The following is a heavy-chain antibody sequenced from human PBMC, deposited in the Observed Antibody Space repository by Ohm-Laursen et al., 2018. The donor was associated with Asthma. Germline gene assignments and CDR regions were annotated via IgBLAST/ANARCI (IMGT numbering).Heavy chain of an antibody. D-gene: IGHD1-7*01. CDR3: ARSIGYPSGTTGALNYYGMDV. J-gene: IGHJ6*02. CDR2: IYYSGST. V-gene: IGHV4-59*12. Sequence: GTLSLTCTVSGGSISSYYWSWIRQPPGKGLEWIGHIYYSGSTYYNPSLKSRVTISVDTSKNQFSLKLSSVTAADTAVYYCARSIGYPSGTTGALNYYGMDVWGQGTTVTVSS. CDR1: GGSISSYY.